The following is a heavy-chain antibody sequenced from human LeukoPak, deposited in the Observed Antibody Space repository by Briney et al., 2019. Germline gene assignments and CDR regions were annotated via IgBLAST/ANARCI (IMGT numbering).Heavy chain of an antibody. CDR1: GYSFTSYW. J-gene: IGHJ4*02. CDR3: ARQANIAVAGTYFDY. V-gene: IGHV5-51*01. D-gene: IGHD6-19*01. CDR2: IYPGDSDT. Sequence: GESLKISCKGSGYSFTSYWIGWVRQMPGKGLEWMGIIYPGDSDTRYSPSFQGQVTISADKPISTAYLQWSSLKASDTAMYYCARQANIAVAGTYFDYWGQGTLVTVSS.